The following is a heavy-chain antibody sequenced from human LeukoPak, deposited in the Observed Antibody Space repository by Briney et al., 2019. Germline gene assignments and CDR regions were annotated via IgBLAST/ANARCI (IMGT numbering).Heavy chain of an antibody. CDR3: ARNNGMDV. J-gene: IGHJ6*02. Sequence: GGSLRLSCAASGFTLSNHWMTWVRQVPGRGPEWVANVNRDGSETYYLDSVTGRFTISKDNAKNSLYLQMNSLRAEDTALYHCARNNGMDVWGQGTTVIVSS. CDR2: VNRDGSET. V-gene: IGHV3-7*03. CDR1: GFTLSNHW.